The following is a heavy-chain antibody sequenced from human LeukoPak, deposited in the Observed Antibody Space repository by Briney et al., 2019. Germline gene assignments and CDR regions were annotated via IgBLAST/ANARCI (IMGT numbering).Heavy chain of an antibody. CDR3: ARARYANAWYAFDI. D-gene: IGHD2-2*01. J-gene: IGHJ3*02. CDR2: ISNSGST. Sequence: SETLSLTCTVSGDSISSYYWNWIRQTPGKGLEWIGYISNSGSTDYNPSLKSRVTMSIDASQNQFSLKLNSVTAADTAVYYCARARYANAWYAFDIWGHGTMVTVSS. CDR1: GDSISSYY. V-gene: IGHV4-59*01.